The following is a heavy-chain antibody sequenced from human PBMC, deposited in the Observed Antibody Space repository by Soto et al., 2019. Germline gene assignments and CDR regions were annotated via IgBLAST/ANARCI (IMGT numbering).Heavy chain of an antibody. D-gene: IGHD6-19*01. CDR1: GFTFSSNA. V-gene: IGHV3-23*01. J-gene: IGHJ4*02. Sequence: EVQLLESGGGLVQPGGSLRLSCAASGFTFSSNAMSWVRQAPGKGLEWVSTISGSGGTTYYADSVKGRFTISRDNSKNPLFLQINTLRAEDTAVYYCANSGSDFDYWGQGTLVTVSS. CDR2: ISGSGGTT. CDR3: ANSGSDFDY.